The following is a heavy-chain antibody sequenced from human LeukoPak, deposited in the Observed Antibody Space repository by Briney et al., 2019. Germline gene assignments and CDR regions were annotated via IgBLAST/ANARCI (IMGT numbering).Heavy chain of an antibody. CDR1: RGTFSSYA. CDR3: ARELEGGYNP. CDR2: IIPIFGIA. D-gene: IGHD5-12*01. J-gene: IGHJ5*02. V-gene: IGHV1-69*04. Sequence: SVKVSCKASRGTFSSYAISWVRQAPGQGLEWMGRIIPIFGIANYAQKFQGRVTITADKSTSTAYMELSSLRSEDTAVYYCARELEGGYNPWGQGTLVTVSS.